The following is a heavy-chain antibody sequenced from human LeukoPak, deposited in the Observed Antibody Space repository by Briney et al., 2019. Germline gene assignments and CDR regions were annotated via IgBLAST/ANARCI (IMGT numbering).Heavy chain of an antibody. CDR3: ARSYYDYIWGSYRLVNYYYMDV. D-gene: IGHD3-16*02. J-gene: IGHJ6*03. CDR1: GYTFTSYD. CDR2: KNPNSGNT. V-gene: IGHV1-8*01. Sequence: ASVKVSCKASGYTFTSYDMNWVRQATGQGLEWMGWKNPNSGNTGYAQKFQGRVTMTRNTSISTAYMELSSLRSEDTAVYYCARSYYDYIWGSYRLVNYYYMDVWGKGTTVTVSS.